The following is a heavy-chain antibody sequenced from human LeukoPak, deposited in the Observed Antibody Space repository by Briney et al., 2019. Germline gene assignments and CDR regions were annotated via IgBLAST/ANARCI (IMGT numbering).Heavy chain of an antibody. V-gene: IGHV3-23*01. CDR1: GFTFSSYA. Sequence: GASLRLSCAASGFTFSSYAMCWVRQAPGKGLQWVSSITRSGDNTYYADSVKGRFTISRDNTKNTLHLQVNSLRAEDTAVYYCVRGSSANCDTWGQGTLVTVSS. D-gene: IGHD4/OR15-4a*01. CDR3: VRGSSANCDT. CDR2: ITRSGDNT. J-gene: IGHJ5*02.